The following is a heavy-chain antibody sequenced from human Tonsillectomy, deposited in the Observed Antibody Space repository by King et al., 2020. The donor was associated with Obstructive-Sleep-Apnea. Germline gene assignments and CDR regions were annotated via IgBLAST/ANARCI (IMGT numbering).Heavy chain of an antibody. CDR1: GFTFSRFP. Sequence: VQLVESGGGVVQPGRSLRLSCAASGFTFSRFPMHWVRQAPGKGLEWVAVISYDGGSKYYADSVKGRFTISRDNSKNTLSLHMNTLRVDDPAVYYCSSTVTYYFDHWGQGTLVTVSS. J-gene: IGHJ4*02. CDR3: SSTVTYYFDH. CDR2: ISYDGGSK. D-gene: IGHD3-10*01. V-gene: IGHV3-30*04.